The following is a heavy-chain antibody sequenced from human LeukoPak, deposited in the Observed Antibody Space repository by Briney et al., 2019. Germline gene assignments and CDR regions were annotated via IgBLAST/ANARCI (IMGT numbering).Heavy chain of an antibody. J-gene: IGHJ4*02. CDR3: ARDSSIAAAAPGY. CDR2: IYKSGST. Sequence: GGSLRLSCAASGFPVSANYMTWVRQAPGQGLEWVSIIYKSGSTYYADSVKGRFTISGDISKNTLYLQMNSLRAEDTAVYYCARDSSIAAAAPGYWGQGTLVTVSS. CDR1: GFPVSANY. D-gene: IGHD6-13*01. V-gene: IGHV3-53*01.